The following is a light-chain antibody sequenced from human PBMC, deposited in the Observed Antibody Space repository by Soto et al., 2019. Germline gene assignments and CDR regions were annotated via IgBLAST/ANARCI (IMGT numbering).Light chain of an antibody. V-gene: IGKV1-12*01. CDR1: QDISRW. CDR3: QQASRFPRT. CDR2: VAS. J-gene: IGKJ1*01. Sequence: DVQMTQSPSSVSASVGDRVTITCRAGQDISRWLAWYQQKPGKAPKLLIYVASTLESGVPSRFSGSGSGTEFSLTISSLQPEDFATYYCQQASRFPRTFGQGTKVEI.